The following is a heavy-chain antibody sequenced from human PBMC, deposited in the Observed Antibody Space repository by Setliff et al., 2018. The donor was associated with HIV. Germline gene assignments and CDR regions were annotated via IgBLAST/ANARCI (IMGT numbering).Heavy chain of an antibody. V-gene: IGHV4-28*03. CDR3: ARDIQAAGTGWFDP. J-gene: IGHJ5*02. CDR1: GYSISTNEW. D-gene: IGHD6-13*01. Sequence: SETLSLTCAVSGYSISTNEWWGWIRQPPGKGLAWIGYISNSGKIYYDPSLNSRVTLSADTSKNQLSLKLSSVTAADTAVYYCARDIQAAGTGWFDPWGQGTLVTVSS. CDR2: ISNSGKI.